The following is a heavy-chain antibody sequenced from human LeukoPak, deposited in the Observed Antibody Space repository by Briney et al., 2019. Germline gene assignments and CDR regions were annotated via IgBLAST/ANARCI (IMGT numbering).Heavy chain of an antibody. Sequence: SETLSLTCTVSGGSISSYYWSWIRQPAGKGLEWIGRIYTSGSTNYNPSLKSRVTMSIDTSKKQFSLNLNSVTAADTAVYYCAKDPPRGSYFELWGRGTLVTVSS. J-gene: IGHJ2*01. CDR2: IYTSGST. D-gene: IGHD3-10*01. CDR3: AKDPPRGSYFEL. V-gene: IGHV4-4*07. CDR1: GGSISSYY.